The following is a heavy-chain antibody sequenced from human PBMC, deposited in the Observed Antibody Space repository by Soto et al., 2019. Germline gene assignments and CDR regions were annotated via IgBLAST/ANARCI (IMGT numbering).Heavy chain of an antibody. CDR2: IYWDDDK. D-gene: IGHD6-19*01. CDR1: GFSLSTGGVG. CDR3: AHRLYSSAWPWDSGVFDY. J-gene: IGHJ4*02. V-gene: IGHV2-5*02. Sequence: SGPTLVNPTQTLTLTCTFSGFSLSTGGVGVGWIRQPPGKALEWLALIYWDDDKRYSPSLKSRLTITKGTSKNQVVLTMTNMDPVDTATYYCAHRLYSSAWPWDSGVFDYWGQGTLVTVSS.